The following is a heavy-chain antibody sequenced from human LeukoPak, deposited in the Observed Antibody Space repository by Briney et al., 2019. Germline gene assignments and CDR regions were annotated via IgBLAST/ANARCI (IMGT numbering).Heavy chain of an antibody. J-gene: IGHJ4*02. D-gene: IGHD3-22*01. CDR1: GFTFTSSA. CDR3: AAAPYYYDSSGYYYPLDY. Sequence: GASVKVSCKASGFTFTSSAVQWVRQARGQRLEWIGWIVVGSGNTNYAQKFQERVTITRDMSTSTAYMEPSSLRSEDTAVYYCAAAPYYYDSSGYYYPLDYWGQGTLVTVSS. CDR2: IVVGSGNT. V-gene: IGHV1-58*01.